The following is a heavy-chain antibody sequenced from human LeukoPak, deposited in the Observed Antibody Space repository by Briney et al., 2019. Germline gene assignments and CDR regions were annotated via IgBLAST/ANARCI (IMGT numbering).Heavy chain of an antibody. V-gene: IGHV3-21*01. D-gene: IGHD3-22*01. CDR1: GFSFSGYS. J-gene: IGHJ6*03. CDR2: ISSSSGVI. CDR3: AIIYYDTSGHQDYFYYRDV. Sequence: GGSLRLSCAASGFSFSGYSMNWVRQAPGQGLEWVSCISSSSGVIYYAHSLKGRFTISRDNAKNSLYLQINSLTDEDTPVYYCAIIYYDTSGHQDYFYYRDVWGKGTTVTVAS.